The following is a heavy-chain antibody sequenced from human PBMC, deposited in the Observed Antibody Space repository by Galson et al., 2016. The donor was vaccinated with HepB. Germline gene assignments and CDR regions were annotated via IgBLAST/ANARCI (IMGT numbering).Heavy chain of an antibody. D-gene: IGHD4-17*01. Sequence: CKASGYDFTEYYIHWVRQAPGKGLEWMDWMNPDTGVTKFEEEFRGRITMTRDTSISTAYMELSSLRGDDTALYYCATLYYGDFVLDHWGPGTLVTVSS. CDR2: MNPDTGVT. CDR1: GYDFTEYY. CDR3: ATLYYGDFVLDH. J-gene: IGHJ4*02. V-gene: IGHV1-2*02.